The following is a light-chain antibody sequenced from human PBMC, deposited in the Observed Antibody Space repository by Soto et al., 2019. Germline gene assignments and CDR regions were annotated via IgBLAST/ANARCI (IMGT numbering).Light chain of an antibody. Sequence: QSVLTQPASVSGSPGQSITISCTGTSSDVGGYHYVSWYQQIPGKAPKLMIYDVSDRPSGVSNRFSGSKSGNTASLTISGLQAEDEADYYCSSYTSINTLVFGGGTQLTVL. CDR3: SSYTSINTLV. V-gene: IGLV2-14*01. CDR1: SSDVGGYHY. J-gene: IGLJ2*01. CDR2: DVS.